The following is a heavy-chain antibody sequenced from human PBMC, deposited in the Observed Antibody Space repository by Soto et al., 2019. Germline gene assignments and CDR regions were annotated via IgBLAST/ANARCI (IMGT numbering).Heavy chain of an antibody. V-gene: IGHV3-30-3*01. Sequence: QVQLVESGGGVVQPGRSLRLSCAASGFTFSSDAMHWVRQAPGKGLEWVAVISYDGSNKYYADSVKGRFTISRDNSKNTLYLQMNSLRAEDTAVYYCARLYGGNLAEYFQHWGQGTLVTVSS. CDR1: GFTFSSDA. CDR2: ISYDGSNK. J-gene: IGHJ1*01. D-gene: IGHD4-17*01. CDR3: ARLYGGNLAEYFQH.